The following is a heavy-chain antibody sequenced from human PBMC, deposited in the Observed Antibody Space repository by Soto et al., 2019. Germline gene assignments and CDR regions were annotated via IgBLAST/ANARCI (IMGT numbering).Heavy chain of an antibody. CDR3: AKDLDDYSSAIDF. CDR1: GFSFRKYA. CDR2: ISGSGGSGRG. J-gene: IGHJ4*02. V-gene: IGHV3-23*01. Sequence: EVQLLESGGGLVQPGGSLRLSCVGSGFSFRKYAMNWVGQAPGKGLEWVSGISGSGGSGRGFYADPVKGRFTISRDNSENTLYLEMNSLRAEDTAVYYCAKDLDDYSSAIDFWGQVTLVTVSS. D-gene: IGHD4-4*01.